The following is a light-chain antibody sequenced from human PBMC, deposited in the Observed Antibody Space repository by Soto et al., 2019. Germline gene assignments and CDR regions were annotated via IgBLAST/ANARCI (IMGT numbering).Light chain of an antibody. CDR2: LEGSGSY. V-gene: IGLV4-60*02. CDR1: SGHSSYI. CDR3: ETWDSNTHL. Sequence: QLVLTQSSSASASLGSSVKLTCTLSSGHSSYIIAWHQQQPGKAPRYLMKLEGSGSYNKGSGAPDRFSGSSSGADRSLTISNLQFEDAADYYCETWDSNTHLFGGGTKLTVL. J-gene: IGLJ3*02.